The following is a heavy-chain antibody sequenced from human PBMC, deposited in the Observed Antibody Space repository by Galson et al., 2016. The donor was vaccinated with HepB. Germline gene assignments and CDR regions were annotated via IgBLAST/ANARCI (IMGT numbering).Heavy chain of an antibody. J-gene: IGHJ3*02. D-gene: IGHD2-15*01. CDR3: ARVPADIVVEVAANDAFDI. CDR1: GGSISSGGYY. CDR2: IYYSGST. Sequence: TLSLTCTVSGGSISSGGYYWSWIRQHPGKGLEWIGYIYYSGSTYCNPSLKRRVIISVDTSKNQFSLKLSSVTAADTAVYYCARVPADIVVEVAANDAFDIWGQGTMVTVSS. V-gene: IGHV4-31*03.